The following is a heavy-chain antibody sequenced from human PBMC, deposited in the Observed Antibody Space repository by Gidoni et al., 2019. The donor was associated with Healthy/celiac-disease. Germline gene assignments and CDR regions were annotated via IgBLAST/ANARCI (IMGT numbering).Heavy chain of an antibody. D-gene: IGHD3-10*01. CDR3: VKALGMVGGKYYYYGMDV. CDR2: ISSNGGSS. J-gene: IGHJ6*02. CDR1: GFTFSSYA. Sequence: EVQLVESGGGLVQPGGSLRLSCSASGFTFSSYAMHWVRQAPGKGPEYVSAISSNGGSSYYADSVKGRFTISRDNSKNTLYLQMSSLRAEDTAVYYCVKALGMVGGKYYYYGMDVWGQGTTVTVSS. V-gene: IGHV3-64D*06.